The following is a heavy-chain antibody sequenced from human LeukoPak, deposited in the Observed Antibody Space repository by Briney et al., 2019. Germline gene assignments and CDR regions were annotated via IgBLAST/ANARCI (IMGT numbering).Heavy chain of an antibody. Sequence: SETLSLTCTVSGGSISSSSYYWGWIRQPPGKGLEWIGSIYYSGSTYYNPSLKSRVTISVDTSKNQFSLKLSSVTAADTAVYYCARAYEKWSGWYGYYFDYWGQGTLVTVSP. D-gene: IGHD6-19*01. J-gene: IGHJ4*02. CDR3: ARAYEKWSGWYGYYFDY. CDR1: GGSISSSSYY. V-gene: IGHV4-39*01. CDR2: IYYSGST.